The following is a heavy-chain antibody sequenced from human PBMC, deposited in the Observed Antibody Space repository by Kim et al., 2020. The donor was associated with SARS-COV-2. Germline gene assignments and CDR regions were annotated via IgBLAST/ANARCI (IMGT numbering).Heavy chain of an antibody. CDR1: GFTFGDYG. J-gene: IGHJ6*02. V-gene: IGHV3-20*04. CDR3: ARGRKQWLTYYYYYVMDV. Sequence: GGSLRLSCAASGFTFGDYGMSWVRQAPGKGLEWVSGINWNGGSTGYADSVKGRFTISRDNAKNSLYLQMNSLRAEDTALYYCARGRKQWLTYYYYYVMDVWGQGTTVTVSS. CDR2: INWNGGST. D-gene: IGHD6-19*01.